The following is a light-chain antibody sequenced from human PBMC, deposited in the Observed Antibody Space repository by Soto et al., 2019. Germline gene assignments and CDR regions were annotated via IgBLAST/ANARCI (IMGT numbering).Light chain of an antibody. Sequence: DIQMTQSPSPLSASVGDRVTITCRASENISHYLNWYQQTPGKAPKLLIYVASRLQSGVPSRFSGSGYGTHFTLTINRLQPEDFSTYFCQQSYSTVLTFGPGTKVDV. CDR1: ENISHY. CDR2: VAS. J-gene: IGKJ3*01. CDR3: QQSYSTVLT. V-gene: IGKV1-39*01.